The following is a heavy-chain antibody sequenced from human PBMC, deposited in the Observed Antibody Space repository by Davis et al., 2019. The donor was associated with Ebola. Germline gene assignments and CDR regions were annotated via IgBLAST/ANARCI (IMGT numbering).Heavy chain of an antibody. J-gene: IGHJ6*04. Sequence: FTFSRDNSKNTLYLQMNSLKTEDTAVYYCAGSLAGSDYYGMDVWGKGTTVTVSS. V-gene: IGHV3-53*03. D-gene: IGHD3-3*02. CDR3: AGSLAGSDYYGMDV.